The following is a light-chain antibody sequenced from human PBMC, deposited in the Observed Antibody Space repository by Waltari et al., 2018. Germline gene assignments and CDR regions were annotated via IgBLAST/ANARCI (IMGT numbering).Light chain of an antibody. CDR2: EAS. J-gene: IGKJ1*01. Sequence: EIVLTQSPGTLSLSPGERATLSCRASQSISKYLVWYQQKPGQAPRLLIYEASIRATGIPDRFIGSGSGTDFSLIISRLEPEDFAVYYCQKYEALPATFGQGTKVEIK. CDR3: QKYEALPAT. CDR1: QSISKY. V-gene: IGKV3-20*01.